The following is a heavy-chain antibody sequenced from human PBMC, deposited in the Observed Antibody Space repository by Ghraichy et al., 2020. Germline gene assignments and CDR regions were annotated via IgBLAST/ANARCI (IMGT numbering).Heavy chain of an antibody. J-gene: IGHJ6*02. V-gene: IGHV4-34*01. CDR3: ASIRRGNYYYGMDV. D-gene: IGHD3-10*01. Sequence: SETLSLTCAVYGGSFSGYYWSWIRQPPGKGLEWIGEINHSGSTNYNPSLKSRVTISVDTSKNQFSLKLSSVTAADTAVYYCASIRRGNYYYGMDVWGQGTTVTVSS. CDR2: INHSGST. CDR1: GGSFSGYY.